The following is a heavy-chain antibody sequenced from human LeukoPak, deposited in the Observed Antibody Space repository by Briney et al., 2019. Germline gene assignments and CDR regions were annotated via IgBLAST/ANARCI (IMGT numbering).Heavy chain of an antibody. J-gene: IGHJ6*02. CDR2: IIPIFGTA. CDR3: ARAYYYGSGSYLDYYYYGMDV. V-gene: IGHV1-69*13. D-gene: IGHD3-10*01. CDR1: GYTFTSYY. Sequence: SVKVSCKASGYTFTSYYMHWVRQAPGQGLEWMGGIIPIFGTANYAQKFQGRVTITADESTSTAYMELSSLRSEDTAVYYCARAYYYGSGSYLDYYYYGMDVWGQGTTVTVSS.